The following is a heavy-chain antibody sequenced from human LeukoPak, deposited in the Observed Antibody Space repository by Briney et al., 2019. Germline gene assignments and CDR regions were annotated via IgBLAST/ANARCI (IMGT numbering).Heavy chain of an antibody. Sequence: SETLSLTCTVSGGFINSYYWSWIRQPAGKGLEWIGRVYTSGITNYNPSLKSRITMSVDTSKNQFSLKLTSVTAADTAVYYCARHNGFDRGYYYYMDVWGKGTTVSVSS. CDR2: VYTSGIT. V-gene: IGHV4-4*07. CDR1: GGFINSYY. J-gene: IGHJ6*03. D-gene: IGHD3-9*01. CDR3: ARHNGFDRGYYYYMDV.